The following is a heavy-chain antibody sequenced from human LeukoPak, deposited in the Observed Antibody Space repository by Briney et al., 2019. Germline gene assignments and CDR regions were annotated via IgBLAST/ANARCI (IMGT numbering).Heavy chain of an antibody. CDR2: INPNSGGT. V-gene: IGHV1-2*02. CDR1: GHTFTGYY. J-gene: IGHJ4*02. Sequence: GASVKVSCKASGHTFTGYYMHWVRQAPGQGLEWMGWINPNSGGTNYAQKFQGRVTMTRDTSISTAYMELSRLRSDDTAVYYCARQWEVRGQPFDYWGQGTLVTVSS. D-gene: IGHD1-26*01. CDR3: ARQWEVRGQPFDY.